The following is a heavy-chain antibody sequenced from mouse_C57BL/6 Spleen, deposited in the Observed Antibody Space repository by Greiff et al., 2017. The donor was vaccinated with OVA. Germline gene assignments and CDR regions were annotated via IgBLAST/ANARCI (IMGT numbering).Heavy chain of an antibody. V-gene: IGHV7-3*01. CDR2: IRNKANGYTT. CDR1: GFTFTDYY. Sequence: EVKVVESGGGLVQPGGSLSLSCAASGFTFTDYYMSWVRQPPGKALEWLGFIRNKANGYTTEYSASVKGRFTISRDNSQSILYLQMHALKAEDSDTYYCARYIPLLAMDYWGQGTSVTVSS. D-gene: IGHD2-1*01. CDR3: ARYIPLLAMDY. J-gene: IGHJ4*01.